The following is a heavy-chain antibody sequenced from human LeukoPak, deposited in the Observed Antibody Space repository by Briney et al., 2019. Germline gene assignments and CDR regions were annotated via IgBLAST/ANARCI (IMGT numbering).Heavy chain of an antibody. Sequence: SETLSLTCTVSGGSISSGSYYWSWIRQPAGKGLEWIGRIYTSGSTNYNPSLKSRVTISVDTSKNQFSLKLSSVTAADTAVYYCAREGEGYCSGGSCYGFDYWGRGTLVTVSS. V-gene: IGHV4-61*02. CDR1: GGSISSGSYY. CDR2: IYTSGST. J-gene: IGHJ4*02. CDR3: AREGEGYCSGGSCYGFDY. D-gene: IGHD2-15*01.